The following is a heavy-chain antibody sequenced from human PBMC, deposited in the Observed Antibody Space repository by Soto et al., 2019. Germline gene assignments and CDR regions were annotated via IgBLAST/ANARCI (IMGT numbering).Heavy chain of an antibody. CDR2: IHQVLGT. V-gene: IGHV4-4*02. CDR3: ANWEGLNFPRLY. Sequence: QVRLQESGPGLVEPSGTLSLTCAVSDGSIFTDDWWTWVRQTPGKGPEWIGEIHQVLGTNYNPSLRSRVTISMDKSKNQFSLELTSVTAADTAVYYCANWEGLNFPRLYWGPGTLVTVSS. D-gene: IGHD1-26*01. J-gene: IGHJ4*02. CDR1: DGSIFTDDW.